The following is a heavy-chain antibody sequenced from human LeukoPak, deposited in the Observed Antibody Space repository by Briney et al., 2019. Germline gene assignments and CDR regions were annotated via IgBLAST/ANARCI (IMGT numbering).Heavy chain of an antibody. CDR2: INPRSGDT. D-gene: IGHD5-24*01. V-gene: IGHV1-2*02. CDR3: ARDWSGYNPIYYFDS. CDR1: GFIFTDYH. J-gene: IGHJ4*02. Sequence: GASVKVSCKSSGFIFTDYHLHWLRQAPGQGLEWMGWINPRSGDTTYAQKFLGGVTMTRDTSTNTAYMDLSSLRSDDTAVYYCARDWSGYNPIYYFDSWGQGTLVTVSP.